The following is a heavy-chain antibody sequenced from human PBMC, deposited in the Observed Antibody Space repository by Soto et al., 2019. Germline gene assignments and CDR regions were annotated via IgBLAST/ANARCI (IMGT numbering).Heavy chain of an antibody. CDR1: AYTFTSYY. V-gene: IGHV1-46*01. CDR3: ARLLVPAAMRGPFDP. J-gene: IGHJ5*02. Sequence: ASVKVSCKASAYTFTSYYMHRVRQAPGQGLEWMAIINPSGGSTSYAQKFQGRVTMTRDTSTSTVYMELSSLRSEDTAVYYCARLLVPAAMRGPFDPWGQGTLVTVS. CDR2: INPSGGST. D-gene: IGHD2-2*01.